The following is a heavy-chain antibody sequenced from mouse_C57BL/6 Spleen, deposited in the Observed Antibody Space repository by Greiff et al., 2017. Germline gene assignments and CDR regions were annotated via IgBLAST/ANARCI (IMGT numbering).Heavy chain of an antibody. J-gene: IGHJ3*01. CDR2: IHPNSGST. CDR1: GYTFTSYW. D-gene: IGHD1-1*01. CDR3: ARRGVTTVVARERAWLAY. Sequence: VQLQQSGAELVKPGASVKLSCKASGYTFTSYWMHWVKQRPGQGLEWIGMIHPNSGSTNYNEKFKSKATLTVDKSSSTAYMQLSSRTAEDAAVYYCARRGVTTVVARERAWLAYWGQGTLVTVSA. V-gene: IGHV1-64*01.